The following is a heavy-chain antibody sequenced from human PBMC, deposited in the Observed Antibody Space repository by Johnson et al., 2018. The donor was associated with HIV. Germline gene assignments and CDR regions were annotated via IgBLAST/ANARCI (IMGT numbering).Heavy chain of an antibody. CDR1: GFTFDDYA. D-gene: IGHD5-12*01. CDR3: ARAGGGYSSYVDAFDI. CDR2: IRWDGGST. V-gene: IGHV3-43D*03. J-gene: IGHJ3*02. Sequence: VQLVESGGGVVQPGRSLRLSCAASGFTFDDYAMHWVRQAPGKGLEWVSLIRWDGGSTYYADSVKGRFTISRDNTKNTLYLQMNSLRAEDAAVYYCARAGGGYSSYVDAFDIWGQGTMVTVSS.